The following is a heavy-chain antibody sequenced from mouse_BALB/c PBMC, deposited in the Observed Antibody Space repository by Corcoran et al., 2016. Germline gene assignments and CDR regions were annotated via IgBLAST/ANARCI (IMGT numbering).Heavy chain of an antibody. CDR1: GFNIKDTY. D-gene: IGHD1-1*01. V-gene: IGHV14-3*02. J-gene: IGHJ2*01. CDR3: ATLMTTVVARDYFDY. CDR2: IDPANGNT. Sequence: EDQLQQSGTVLVQPGASVKLSCTASGFNIKDTYKHWVKQRPEQGLEWIGRIDPANGNTKYDPKFQGTATTTADTSTNTTSLQLSSLTSEDTAGYYCATLMTTVVARDYFDYWGQGTTLTVSS.